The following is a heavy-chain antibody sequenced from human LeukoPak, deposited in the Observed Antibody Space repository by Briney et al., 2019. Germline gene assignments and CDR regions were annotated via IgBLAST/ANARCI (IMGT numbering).Heavy chain of an antibody. CDR1: GVSISSYY. Sequence: SQTLSLTCTVSGVSISSYYWTWIRQHPGRGMAWIGYVYYSGSTNYNPSLKSRVPISVDTSKSQFSLNLSSVTATDTAVYYCAREDGYNFRVIDYWGQGTLVTVSS. D-gene: IGHD5-24*01. CDR2: VYYSGST. V-gene: IGHV4-59*01. J-gene: IGHJ4*02. CDR3: AREDGYNFRVIDY.